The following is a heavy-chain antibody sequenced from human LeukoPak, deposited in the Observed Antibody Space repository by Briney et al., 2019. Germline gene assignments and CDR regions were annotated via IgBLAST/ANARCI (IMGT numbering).Heavy chain of an antibody. D-gene: IGHD3-10*01. J-gene: IGHJ6*02. CDR3: ARSGYYYGSGSYKNYYGMDV. CDR1: GGSISSYY. CDR2: IYYSGST. V-gene: IGHV4-59*01. Sequence: SETLSLTCTVSGGSISSYYWSWIRQPPGKGLEWIGYIYYSGSTNYNPSLKSRVTISVDTSKNQFSLKLSSVTAADTAVYYCARSGYYYGSGSYKNYYGMDVWGQGTTVTVSS.